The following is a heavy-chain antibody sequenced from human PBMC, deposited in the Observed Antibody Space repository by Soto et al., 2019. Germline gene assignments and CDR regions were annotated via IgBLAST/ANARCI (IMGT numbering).Heavy chain of an antibody. CDR2: IIPIFGTT. Sequence: GASVKVSCKASGGTFSSYTMSWVRQAPGQGLEWMGGIIPIFGTTTYAHKFQGRVTITADESTSTVYMELSSLRGEDTAVYYCASGALTTLAYYYGMDVWGQGTTVTVYS. J-gene: IGHJ6*02. V-gene: IGHV1-69*13. CDR3: ASGALTTLAYYYGMDV. CDR1: GGTFSSYT. D-gene: IGHD4-4*01.